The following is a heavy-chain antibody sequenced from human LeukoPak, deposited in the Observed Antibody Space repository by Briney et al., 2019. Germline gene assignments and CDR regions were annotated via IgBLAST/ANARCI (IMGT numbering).Heavy chain of an antibody. D-gene: IGHD1-26*01. CDR1: GGSISSYY. Sequence: SETLSLTCTVSGGSISSYYWSWIRQPPGKGLEWIGYIYYSGSTNYNPSLKSRVTISVDTSKNQFSLKLSSVTAADTAVYYCARRSIAGAAYDAFDIWGQGTMVTVSS. CDR2: IYYSGST. CDR3: ARRSIAGAAYDAFDI. J-gene: IGHJ3*02. V-gene: IGHV4-59*01.